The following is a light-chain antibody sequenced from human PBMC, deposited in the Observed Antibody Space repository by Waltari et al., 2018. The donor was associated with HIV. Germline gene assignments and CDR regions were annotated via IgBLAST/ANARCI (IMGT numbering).Light chain of an antibody. CDR2: DAS. V-gene: IGKV3-15*01. CDR1: QSVSSN. Sequence: EIVMTQSPATLSVSPGERATLSCRASQSVSSNLAWYQQKPGQAPRLLIYDASTRATGIPARFSGSESGTYFALTISSLQSEDFAVYYCQQYNNWPPGTFGQGAKLEIK. J-gene: IGKJ2*01. CDR3: QQYNNWPPGT.